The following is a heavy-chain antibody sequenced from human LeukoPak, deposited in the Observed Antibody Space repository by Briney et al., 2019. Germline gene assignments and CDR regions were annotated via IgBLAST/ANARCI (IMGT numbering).Heavy chain of an antibody. CDR3: AINGGGDSGYGNFDY. CDR1: GFAFNKYE. V-gene: IGHV3-9*01. Sequence: GGSLRLSCVASGFAFNKYEINWLRQAPGKGLEWVSGINWNSDSIGYADSVKGRFTTSRDNAKNSLYLQMNSLRAEDTAFYYCAINGGGDSGYGNFDYWGQGTLVTVSS. J-gene: IGHJ4*02. D-gene: IGHD5-12*01. CDR2: INWNSDSI.